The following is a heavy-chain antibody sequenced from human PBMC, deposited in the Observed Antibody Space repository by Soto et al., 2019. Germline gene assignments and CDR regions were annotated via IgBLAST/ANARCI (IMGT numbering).Heavy chain of an antibody. CDR1: GYTFTSYG. V-gene: IGHV1-18*01. CDR2: ISAYNGNT. J-gene: IGHJ6*02. D-gene: IGHD6-19*01. Sequence: QVQLVQSGAEVKKPGASVKVSCKASGYTFTSYGISWVRQAPGQGLEWMGWISAYNGNTNYAQKLQGRVTMTTDTSTSTAYVELRSLRSDDTAVYYCARDRISSGWYSLGPYYYYCYGMDVWGQGTTVTVSS. CDR3: ARDRISSGWYSLGPYYYYCYGMDV.